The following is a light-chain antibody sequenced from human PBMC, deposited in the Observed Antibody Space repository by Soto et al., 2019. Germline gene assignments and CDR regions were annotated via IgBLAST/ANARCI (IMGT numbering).Light chain of an antibody. Sequence: EIGLTQSPGTLSLSPGERATLSCRASQSVAGTNLAWYLQKPVQGPRLLIYGASFRATVIPDRFSGSGSGTDFTLTISRLEHEDFAVYYCQQYDSSPRTFGQGTRVEI. V-gene: IGKV3-20*01. CDR3: QQYDSSPRT. CDR1: QSVAGTN. J-gene: IGKJ1*01. CDR2: GAS.